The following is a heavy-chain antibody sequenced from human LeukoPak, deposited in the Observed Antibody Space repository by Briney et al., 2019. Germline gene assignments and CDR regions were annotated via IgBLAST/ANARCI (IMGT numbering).Heavy chain of an antibody. D-gene: IGHD3-10*02. CDR1: GFTFSSYW. CDR2: ISSSGSTI. J-gene: IGHJ6*04. V-gene: IGHV3-48*04. Sequence: GGSLRLSCGASGFTFSSYWMHWVRQAPGKGLEWVSYISSSGSTIYYADSVKGRFTISRDNAKNSLYLQMNSLRAEDTAVYYCAELGIAMIGGVWGKGTTVTISS. CDR3: AELGIAMIGGV.